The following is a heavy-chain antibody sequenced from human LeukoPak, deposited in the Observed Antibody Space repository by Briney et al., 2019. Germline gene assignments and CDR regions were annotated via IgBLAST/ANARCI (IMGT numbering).Heavy chain of an antibody. CDR2: INPSGGST. Sequence: ASVKVSCKASGYTFTSYGISWVRQAPGQGLEWMGIINPSGGSTSYAQKFQGRVTMTRDTSTSTVYMELSSLRSEDTAVYYCARFRYCSGGSCYGGVFDYWGQGTLVTVSS. D-gene: IGHD2-15*01. CDR3: ARFRYCSGGSCYGGVFDY. V-gene: IGHV1-46*01. J-gene: IGHJ4*02. CDR1: GYTFTSYG.